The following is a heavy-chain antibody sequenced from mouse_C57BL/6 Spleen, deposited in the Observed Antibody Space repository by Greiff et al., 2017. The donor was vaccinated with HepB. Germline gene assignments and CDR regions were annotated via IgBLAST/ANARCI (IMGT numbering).Heavy chain of an antibody. Sequence: VQVVESGPELVKPGASVKISCKASGYAFSSSWMNWVKQRPGKGLEWIGRIYPGDGDTNYNGKFKGKATLTADKSSSTAYMQLSSLTSEDSAVYFCANQFITTVVAHWYFDVWGTGTTVTVSS. J-gene: IGHJ1*03. CDR1: GYAFSSSW. V-gene: IGHV1-82*01. CDR3: ANQFITTVVAHWYFDV. CDR2: IYPGDGDT. D-gene: IGHD1-1*01.